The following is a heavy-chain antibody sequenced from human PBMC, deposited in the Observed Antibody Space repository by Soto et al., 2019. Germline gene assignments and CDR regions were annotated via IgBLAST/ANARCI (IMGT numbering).Heavy chain of an antibody. CDR1: GYSFTSYW. CDR3: GRHADCSSTSCYGMDV. D-gene: IGHD2-2*01. Sequence: ESLKISCKGSGYSFTSYWIGWVRKMPGKGLEGMGNIYPGDSGTRYGPPVQGQGPIAADNSPSTAYLQWSSLKASDTAMYYWGRHADCSSTSCYGMDVWGQGTTVTVSS. CDR2: IYPGDSGT. V-gene: IGHV5-51*01. J-gene: IGHJ6*02.